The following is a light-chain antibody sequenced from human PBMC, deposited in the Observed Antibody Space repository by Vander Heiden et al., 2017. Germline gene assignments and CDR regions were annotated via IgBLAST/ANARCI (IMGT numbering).Light chain of an antibody. J-gene: IGKJ4*01. CDR2: WAS. Sequence: DIVMTQSPDSLAVSLGARATINCKSRQRVLYSPTNKNYLAWYQQKPGQPPKLLIYWASTRESGVPDRFSGSGSGTDFTLTISSLQAEDVAVYYCQQYYSTPLTFGGGTKVEI. V-gene: IGKV4-1*01. CDR1: QRVLYSPTNKNY. CDR3: QQYYSTPLT.